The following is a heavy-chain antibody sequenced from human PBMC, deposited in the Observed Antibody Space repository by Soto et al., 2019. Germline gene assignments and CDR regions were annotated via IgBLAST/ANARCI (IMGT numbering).Heavy chain of an antibody. CDR3: ARYFYGSGSYYSGYYYHYMDV. CDR2: IYYSGST. Sequence: SETLSLTCTVSGGYISSYYWSWIRQPPGKGLEWIGYIYYSGSTNYNPSLKSRVTISVDTSKNQFSLKLSSVTAADTAVYYCARYFYGSGSYYSGYYYHYMDVWGKGTTVTVSS. D-gene: IGHD3-10*01. J-gene: IGHJ6*03. V-gene: IGHV4-59*01. CDR1: GGYISSYY.